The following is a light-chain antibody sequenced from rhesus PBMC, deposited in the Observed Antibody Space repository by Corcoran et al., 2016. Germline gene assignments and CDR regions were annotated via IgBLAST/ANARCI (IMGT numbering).Light chain of an antibody. CDR2: KAS. Sequence: DIQMTQSPSSMSASVGDTVTITCRASQGISNWLDWNQQKPGKAPKLQIYKASTLQSGVPSRFSGTGSGTDFTLTISSLQPEDFTTYYCLQYGSSPLTFGGGTNVELK. CDR3: LQYGSSPLT. J-gene: IGKJ4*01. V-gene: IGKV1-22*01. CDR1: QGISNW.